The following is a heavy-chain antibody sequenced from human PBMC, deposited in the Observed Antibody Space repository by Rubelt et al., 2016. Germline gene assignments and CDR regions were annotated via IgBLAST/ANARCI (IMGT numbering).Heavy chain of an antibody. CDR2: INHSGST. CDR1: GGSFSGYY. D-gene: IGHD3-3*02. CDR3: ARDISSSGYFDY. J-gene: IGHJ4*02. V-gene: IGHV4-34*01. Sequence: QWGAGLLKPSETLSLTCAVYGGSFSGYYWSWIRQPPGKGLEWIGEINHSGSTNYNPSLKSRVTISVDTSKNQFSLKLSSVTAADTAVYYCARDISSSGYFDYWGQGTLVTVSS.